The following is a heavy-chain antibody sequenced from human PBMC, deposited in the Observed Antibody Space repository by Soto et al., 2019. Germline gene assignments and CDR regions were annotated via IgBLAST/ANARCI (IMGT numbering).Heavy chain of an antibody. CDR2: INHSGST. Sequence: QVQLQQWGAGLLKPSETLSLTCAVYGGSFSGYYWSWIRQPPGKGLEWIGEINHSGSTNYNPSLKSRVTISVDTSKNQFSLTLSSVTAADTAVYYCARSLWFGESNWFAPWGQGALVTDSS. CDR1: GGSFSGYY. CDR3: ARSLWFGESNWFAP. J-gene: IGHJ5*02. D-gene: IGHD3-10*01. V-gene: IGHV4-34*01.